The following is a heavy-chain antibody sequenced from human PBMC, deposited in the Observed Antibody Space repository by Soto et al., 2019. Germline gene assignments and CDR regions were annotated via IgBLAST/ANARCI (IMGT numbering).Heavy chain of an antibody. CDR2: INSDGSST. CDR3: VRTSLVVAAATREDY. CDR1: GFTFSNYA. Sequence: GGSLRLSCAASGFTFSNYAMSWVRRAPGKGLECVSRINSDGSSTSYADSVKGRFTISRDNAKNTLYLQMNSLRAEDTAVYYCVRTSLVVAAATREDYWGQGTLVTVSS. D-gene: IGHD2-15*01. V-gene: IGHV3-74*01. J-gene: IGHJ4*02.